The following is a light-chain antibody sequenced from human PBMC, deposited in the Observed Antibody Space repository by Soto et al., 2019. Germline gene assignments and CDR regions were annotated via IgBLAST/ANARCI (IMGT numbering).Light chain of an antibody. CDR1: SSNIGSNT. J-gene: IGLJ1*01. CDR3: AAWDDSLNGYV. V-gene: IGLV1-44*01. Sequence: QPVLTQPPSASGTPGQRVTISCSGSSSNIGSNTVNWYQQLPGTAPKLLIYSNNQRTSGVPDRVSGSKSGTSASLAISGLQSEDEAEYYCAAWDDSLNGYVFGTGTKLTVL. CDR2: SNN.